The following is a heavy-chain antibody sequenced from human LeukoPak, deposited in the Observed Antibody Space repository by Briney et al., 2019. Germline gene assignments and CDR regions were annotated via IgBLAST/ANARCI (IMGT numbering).Heavy chain of an antibody. J-gene: IGHJ4*02. CDR1: GFTFSSYG. Sequence: GGSPRLSCAASGFTFSSYGMHWVRQAPGKGLEWVTFIRYDGTNKYYADSVKGRFTISRDNSKNTLYLQMNSLRAEDTAVYYCAKGGITARRYFDYWGQGTLVTVSS. CDR2: IRYDGTNK. V-gene: IGHV3-30*02. D-gene: IGHD6-6*01. CDR3: AKGGITARRYFDY.